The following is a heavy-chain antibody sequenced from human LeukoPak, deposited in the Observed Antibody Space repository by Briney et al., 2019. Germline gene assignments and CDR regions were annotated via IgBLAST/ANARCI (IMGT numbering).Heavy chain of an antibody. CDR3: ARHFHPAGTTGGYFDL. Sequence: GESLKISCQSFGYNFTPYWIVWVRQMPGKGLEWMGITFAGYSYTIYSPSFQGQVTISVDKSISTAYLQWSSLKASDTAMYYCARHFHPAGTTGGYFDLWGRGTLVTVSA. CDR1: GYNFTPYW. V-gene: IGHV5-51*01. CDR2: TFAGYSYT. D-gene: IGHD4-17*01. J-gene: IGHJ2*01.